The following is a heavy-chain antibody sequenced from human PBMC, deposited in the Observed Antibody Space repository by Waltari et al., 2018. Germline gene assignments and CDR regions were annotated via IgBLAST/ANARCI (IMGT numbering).Heavy chain of an antibody. Sequence: EVQLVESGGGLVQPGGSLRLSCAASGFTFGSYEMNWVRQAPGKGLECVSYISSSGGTIFYADSVKGRFTSSRDNAKNSLYLQMNSLRAEDTAVYYCARAASGYDLTYWGQGTLVTVS. CDR3: ARAASGYDLTY. CDR2: ISSSGGTI. CDR1: GFTFGSYE. V-gene: IGHV3-48*03. D-gene: IGHD5-12*01. J-gene: IGHJ4*02.